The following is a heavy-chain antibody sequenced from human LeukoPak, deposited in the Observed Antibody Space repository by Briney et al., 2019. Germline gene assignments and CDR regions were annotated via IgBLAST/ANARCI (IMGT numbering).Heavy chain of an antibody. J-gene: IGHJ5*02. CDR1: GYTFTGYY. CDR2: INPNSGGT. V-gene: IGHV1-2*02. CDR3: AREGTAVIALTWFDP. Sequence: ASVKVSCKASGYTFTGYYMHWARQAPGQGLEWMGWINPNSGGTNYAQKFQGRVTMTRDTSISTAYMELSRLRSDDTAVYYCAREGTAVIALTWFDPWGQGTLVTVSS. D-gene: IGHD2-21*01.